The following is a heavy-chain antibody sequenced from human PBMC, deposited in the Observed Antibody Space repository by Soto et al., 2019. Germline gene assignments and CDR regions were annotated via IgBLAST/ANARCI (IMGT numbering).Heavy chain of an antibody. CDR1: GFTFSSYS. CDR3: ARDPPSSNYDSSGYYPEYFHH. Sequence: PGGSLRLSCAASGFTFSSYSMNWVRQAPGKGLEWVSYISSSSSTIYYADSVKGRFTISRDNAKNSLYLQMNSLRDEDTAVYYCARDPPSSNYDSSGYYPEYFHHWGQGTLVTVSS. V-gene: IGHV3-48*02. J-gene: IGHJ1*01. D-gene: IGHD3-22*01. CDR2: ISSSSSTI.